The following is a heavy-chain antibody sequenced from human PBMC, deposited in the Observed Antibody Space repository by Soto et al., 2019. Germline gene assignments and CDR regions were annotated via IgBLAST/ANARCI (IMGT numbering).Heavy chain of an antibody. CDR3: ARGGGGSYTRGVAFDI. V-gene: IGHV1-69*01. J-gene: IGHJ3*02. CDR1: GGTFSSYA. CDR2: IIPIFGTA. D-gene: IGHD1-26*01. Sequence: QVQLVQSGAEVKKPGSSVKVSCKASGGTFSSYAISWVRQAPGQGLEWMGGIIPIFGTANYAQKFQGRVTITADEFTSTAYMELSSLRSEDTAVYYCARGGGGSYTRGVAFDIWGQGTMVTVSS.